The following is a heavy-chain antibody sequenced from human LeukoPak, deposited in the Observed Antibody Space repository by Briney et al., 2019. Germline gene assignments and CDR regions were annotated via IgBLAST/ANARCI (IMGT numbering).Heavy chain of an antibody. CDR1: GYSFTSYW. V-gene: IGHV5-10-1*01. CDR2: IDPSDSYT. D-gene: IGHD3-22*01. CDR3: ARFDYYDSSGPRWFDP. J-gene: IGHJ5*02. Sequence: GESLRISFKGSGYSFTSYWISWVRQMPGKGLEWMGRIDPSDSYTNYSPSFQGHVTISADKSISTAYLQWSSLKASDTAMYYCARFDYYDSSGPRWFDPWGQGTLVTVSS.